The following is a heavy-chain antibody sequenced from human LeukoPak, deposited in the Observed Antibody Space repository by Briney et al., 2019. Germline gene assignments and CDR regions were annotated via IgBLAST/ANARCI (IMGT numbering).Heavy chain of an antibody. CDR1: GFTFSSYA. J-gene: IGHJ4*02. CDR3: ARSPDNSYYFDY. V-gene: IGHV3-30-3*01. Sequence: GGSLRLSCAASGFTFSSYAMHWVRQAPGKGLEWVAVISYDGSSKYYADSVKGRFTISRDNSKNTLYLQMNSLRAEDTAVYYCARSPDNSYYFDYWGQGTLVTVSS. CDR2: ISYDGSSK.